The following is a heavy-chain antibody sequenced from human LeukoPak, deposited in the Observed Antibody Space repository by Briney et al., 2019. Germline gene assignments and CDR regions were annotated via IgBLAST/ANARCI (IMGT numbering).Heavy chain of an antibody. D-gene: IGHD4-17*01. Sequence: ASVKVSCKASGGTFSSYAISWVRQAPGQGLEWMGRIIPILGIANYAQKFQGRVTITADKSTSTAYMELSSLRSEDTAVYYCARESGVGGDLNWFDPWGQGTLVTVSS. CDR3: ARESGVGGDLNWFDP. J-gene: IGHJ5*02. V-gene: IGHV1-69*04. CDR2: IIPILGIA. CDR1: GGTFSSYA.